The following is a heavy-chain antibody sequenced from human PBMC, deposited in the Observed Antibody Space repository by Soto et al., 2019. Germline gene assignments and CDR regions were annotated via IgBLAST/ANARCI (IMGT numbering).Heavy chain of an antibody. D-gene: IGHD2-8*01. J-gene: IGHJ3*02. V-gene: IGHV3-33*03. Sequence: QVQLVESGGGVVQPGRSLRLSCAVSGFTFSDFGMHWVRQAPGKGLEWVALIWYHGGNEEYADYVKGRFSISRDNSKNTLYLQRDSLRAEDKAVYYCARRGGVKGVFYNSYDMWGQGTMVTVSS. CDR1: GFTFSDFG. CDR3: ARRGGVKGVFYNSYDM. CDR2: IWYHGGNE.